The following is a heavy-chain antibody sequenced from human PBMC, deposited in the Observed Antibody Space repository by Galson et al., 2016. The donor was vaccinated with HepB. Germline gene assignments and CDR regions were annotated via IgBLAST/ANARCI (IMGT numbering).Heavy chain of an antibody. CDR1: GGSISNSNYY. J-gene: IGHJ6*02. V-gene: IGHV4-39*02. CDR2: IYYTGNS. D-gene: IGHD6-13*01. Sequence: SETLSLTCTVSGGSISNSNYYWGWIRQPPGKGLEWIGNIYYTGNSYYNPSLESRLTMSVDTSRNHFSVRLTSVTAADTAVYYCVSRLHPARAATATTSGDYGMDVCGQGTTVTVSS. CDR3: VSRLHPARAATATTSGDYGMDV.